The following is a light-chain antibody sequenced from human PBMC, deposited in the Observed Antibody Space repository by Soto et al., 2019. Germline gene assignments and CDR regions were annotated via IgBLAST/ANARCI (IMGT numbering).Light chain of an antibody. CDR3: QQYNTYPWT. CDR1: QSISTW. Sequence: DLQMTQSPTTLSSSVGDRLTITPRASQSISTWLAWFQQKPGKAPNLLIYKASTLESGVPSRFSGSGSGTEFTLTISSLQPDDFATYYCQQYNTYPWTFGQGTKVDIK. CDR2: KAS. V-gene: IGKV1-5*03. J-gene: IGKJ1*01.